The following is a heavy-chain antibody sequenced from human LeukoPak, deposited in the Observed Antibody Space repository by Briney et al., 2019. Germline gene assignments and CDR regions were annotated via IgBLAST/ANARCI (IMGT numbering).Heavy chain of an antibody. CDR3: ARGYSAAWGAFDI. D-gene: IGHD2-2*01. CDR1: GGSISGNNYY. Sequence: PSETLSLTCTVSGGSISGNNYYWGWIRQPPGKGLEGVAGIKQDGSEKHYVDSLKGRFTISRDNPENSLYLQMNSLRVEDTAVYYCARGYSAAWGAFDIWGQGTMVTVSS. CDR2: IKQDGSEK. V-gene: IGHV3-7*01. J-gene: IGHJ3*02.